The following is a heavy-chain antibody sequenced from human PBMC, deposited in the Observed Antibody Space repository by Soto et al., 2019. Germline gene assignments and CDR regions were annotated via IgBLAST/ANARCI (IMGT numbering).Heavy chain of an antibody. Sequence: GASVKVSCKASGGTFSSYAVSWARQAPGQGLEWMGGIIPIFGTANHAQKFQGRVTITADESTSTAYMELSSLRSEDTAVYYCARDRSFAGITGTIYYYYGMDVWGQGTTVTVSS. CDR1: GGTFSSYA. J-gene: IGHJ6*02. CDR2: IIPIFGTA. D-gene: IGHD1-7*01. V-gene: IGHV1-69*13. CDR3: ARDRSFAGITGTIYYYYGMDV.